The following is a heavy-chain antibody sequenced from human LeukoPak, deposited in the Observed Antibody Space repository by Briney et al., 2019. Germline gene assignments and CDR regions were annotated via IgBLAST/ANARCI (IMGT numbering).Heavy chain of an antibody. D-gene: IGHD3-3*01. CDR3: AKDPLYYDFWSGYSSRFDY. CDR2: IRYDGSNK. Sequence: GGSLRLSCAASGFTFSSYGMHWVRQAPGKGLEGVAFIRYDGSNKYYEDSVKGRFTISRDNSKNALYLQMNSLRAEDTAVYYCAKDPLYYDFWSGYSSRFDYWGQGTLVTVSS. CDR1: GFTFSSYG. J-gene: IGHJ4*02. V-gene: IGHV3-30*02.